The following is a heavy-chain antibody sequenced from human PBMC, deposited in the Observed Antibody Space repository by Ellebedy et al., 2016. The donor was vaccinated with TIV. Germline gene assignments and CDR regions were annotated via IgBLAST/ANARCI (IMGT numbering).Heavy chain of an antibody. D-gene: IGHD1-26*01. J-gene: IGHJ6*02. Sequence: PGGSLRLSCVASGFTFSGYAMSWVRQAPGKGLEWVSGINNGGRTTSYADPVKGRFTISRDNSRSTLYLQMNSLRAEDSAVYYCAKDMVFGDGKWEIDVWGQGTTVTVSS. V-gene: IGHV3-23*01. CDR2: INNGGRTT. CDR1: GFTFSGYA. CDR3: AKDMVFGDGKWEIDV.